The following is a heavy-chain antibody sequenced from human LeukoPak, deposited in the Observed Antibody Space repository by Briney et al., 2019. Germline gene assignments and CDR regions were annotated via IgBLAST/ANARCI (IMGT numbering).Heavy chain of an antibody. CDR3: AKDLVTGTII. CDR2: ISSSSSYI. Sequence: GGSLRLSCAASGFTFSSYSMNWVRQAPGKGLGWVSSISSSSSYIYYADSVKGRFTISRDNAKNTLYLQMNSLRAEDTAVYYCAKDLVTGTIIWGQGTLVTVSS. CDR1: GFTFSSYS. V-gene: IGHV3-21*04. D-gene: IGHD1-7*01. J-gene: IGHJ4*02.